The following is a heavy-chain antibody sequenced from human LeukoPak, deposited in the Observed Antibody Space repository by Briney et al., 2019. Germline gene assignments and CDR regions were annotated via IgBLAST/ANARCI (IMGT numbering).Heavy chain of an antibody. D-gene: IGHD2-2*01. CDR1: GYTFTSYG. V-gene: IGHV1-18*01. J-gene: IGHJ5*02. CDR2: ISAYNGNT. Sequence: GASVKVSCKASGYTFTSYGISWVRQAPGQGLEWMGWISAYNGNTNYAQKLQGRVTMTTDTSTSTAYMELSSLRSDDTAVYYCARDRCSSTSCYRGRGWFDPWGQGTLVTVSS. CDR3: ARDRCSSTSCYRGRGWFDP.